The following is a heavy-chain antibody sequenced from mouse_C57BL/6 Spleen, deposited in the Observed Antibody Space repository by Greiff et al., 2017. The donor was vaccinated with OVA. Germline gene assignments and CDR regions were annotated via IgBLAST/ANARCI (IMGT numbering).Heavy chain of an antibody. CDR1: GYTFTSYW. Sequence: QVQLQQPGAELVRPGSSVKLSCKASGYTFTSYWMHWVKQRPIQGLEWIGNIDPSDSETHYNQKFKDKATLTVDKSSSTAYMQLSSLTSEDSAVYYCARWATVVRHYYAMDYWGQGTSVTVSS. CDR3: ARWATVVRHYYAMDY. J-gene: IGHJ4*01. V-gene: IGHV1-52*01. D-gene: IGHD1-1*01. CDR2: IDPSDSET.